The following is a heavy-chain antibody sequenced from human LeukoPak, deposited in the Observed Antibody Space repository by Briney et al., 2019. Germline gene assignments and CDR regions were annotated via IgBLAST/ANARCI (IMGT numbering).Heavy chain of an antibody. V-gene: IGHV3-30-3*01. CDR1: GFTFSSYA. D-gene: IGHD3-10*01. Sequence: PGRSLRLSCAASGFTFSSYAMHWVRQAPCKGLEWVAVISYDGSNKYYADSVKGRFTISRDNSKNTLYLQMNSLRAEDTAVYYCARASGFYWYFDLWGRGTLVTVSS. CDR2: ISYDGSNK. J-gene: IGHJ2*01. CDR3: ARASGFYWYFDL.